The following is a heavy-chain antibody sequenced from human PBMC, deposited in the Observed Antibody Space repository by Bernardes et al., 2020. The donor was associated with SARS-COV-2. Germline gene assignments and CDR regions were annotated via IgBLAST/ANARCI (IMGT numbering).Heavy chain of an antibody. CDR1: GGSISRSYNY. CDR3: ARHIRTCTRGVCYTYYYYGLDV. V-gene: IGHV4-39*01. J-gene: IGHJ6*02. Sequence: SEPLSLTCTVSGGSISRSYNYWGWLPQPPGKGLEWIGSIYYSGSTDYNPSLKSRVTIPVDKSKNQFSLKLSSVTAADTAVYYCARHIRTCTRGVCYTYYYYGLDVWGQGSTVTVSS. D-gene: IGHD2-8*01. CDR2: IYYSGST.